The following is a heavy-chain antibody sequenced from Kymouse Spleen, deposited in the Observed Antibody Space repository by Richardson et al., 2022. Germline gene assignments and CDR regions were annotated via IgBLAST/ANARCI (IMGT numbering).Heavy chain of an antibody. D-gene: IGHD6-19*01. CDR2: IYHSGST. CDR3: ARDGYSSGWSYYYYGMDV. CDR1: GGSISSSNW. V-gene: IGHV4-4*02. J-gene: IGHJ6*02. Sequence: QVQLQESGPGLVKPSGTLSLTCAVSGGSISSSNWWSWVRQPPGKGLEWIGEIYHSGSTNYNPSLKSRVTISVDKSKNQFSLKLSSVTAADTAVYYCARDGYSSGWSYYYYGMDVWGQGTTVTVSS.